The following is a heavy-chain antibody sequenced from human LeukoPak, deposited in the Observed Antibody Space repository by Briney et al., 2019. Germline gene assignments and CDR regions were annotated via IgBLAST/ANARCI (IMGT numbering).Heavy chain of an antibody. CDR2: IYYSGST. Sequence: PSETLSLTCTVSGGSISSSSYYWGWIRQPPGKGLEWIGSIYYSGSTYYNPSLKSRVTISVDTSKNQFSLKLSSVTAADTAVYYCARGGYDFVYYYYGMDVWGQGTTVTVSS. CDR3: ARGGYDFVYYYYGMDV. D-gene: IGHD3-3*01. V-gene: IGHV4-39*01. CDR1: GGSISSSSYY. J-gene: IGHJ6*02.